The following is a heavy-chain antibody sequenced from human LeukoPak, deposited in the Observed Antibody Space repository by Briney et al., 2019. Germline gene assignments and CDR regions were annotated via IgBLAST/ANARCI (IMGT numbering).Heavy chain of an antibody. V-gene: IGHV4-59*01. CDR2: IYYSGST. Sequence: PSETLSLTCTVSGGSISSYYWSWIRQPPGKGLEWIGYIYYSGSTNYNPSLKSRVTISVDTSKNQFSLKLSSVTAADTAVYYCARVANYYDSSGYYRTFDYWGQGTLVTVSS. D-gene: IGHD3-22*01. J-gene: IGHJ4*02. CDR3: ARVANYYDSSGYYRTFDY. CDR1: GGSISSYY.